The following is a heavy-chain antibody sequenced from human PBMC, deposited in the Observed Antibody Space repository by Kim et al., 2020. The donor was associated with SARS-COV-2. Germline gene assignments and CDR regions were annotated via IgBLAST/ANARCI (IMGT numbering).Heavy chain of an antibody. CDR3: AKDRKGDY. CDR2: ISDSGGRT. V-gene: IGHV3-23*01. Sequence: GGSLRLSCTASGFTFSRYAMNWVRQAPGKGLEWVSTISDSGGRTYYADSVKGRFTISRDNSKNTLYLQMNSLRAEDTALYYCAKDRKGDYWGQGTLVTVSS. CDR1: GFTFSRYA. J-gene: IGHJ4*02.